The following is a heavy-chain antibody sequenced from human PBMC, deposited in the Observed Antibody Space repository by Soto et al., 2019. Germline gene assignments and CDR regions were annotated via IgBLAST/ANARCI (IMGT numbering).Heavy chain of an antibody. CDR3: AARYGTLVYYCDGMDV. CDR2: IVVGSGNT. V-gene: IGHV1-58*01. CDR1: GFTFTSSA. Sequence: SVKVSCKASGFTFTSSAVQWVRQARGQRHEWIGWIVVGSGNTNYAQTFQERVTITRDMCTSTAYMELSSLRSEDTAVYYCAARYGTLVYYCDGMDVWGRGTTVTGSS. J-gene: IGHJ6*02. D-gene: IGHD5-18*01.